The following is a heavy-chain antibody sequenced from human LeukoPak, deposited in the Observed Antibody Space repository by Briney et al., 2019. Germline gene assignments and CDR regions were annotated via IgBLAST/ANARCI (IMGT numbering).Heavy chain of an antibody. V-gene: IGHV4-31*03. CDR1: GGSISSGGYY. D-gene: IGHD3-10*01. CDR2: IYYSGST. CDR3: ARCLWFGELLYFDY. J-gene: IGHJ4*02. Sequence: SETLSLTCTVSGGSISSGGYYWSWIRQHPGKGLEWIGYIYYSGSTYYNPSLKSRVTISVDTSKNQFSLKLSSVTAAGTAVYYCARCLWFGELLYFDYWGQGTLVTVSS.